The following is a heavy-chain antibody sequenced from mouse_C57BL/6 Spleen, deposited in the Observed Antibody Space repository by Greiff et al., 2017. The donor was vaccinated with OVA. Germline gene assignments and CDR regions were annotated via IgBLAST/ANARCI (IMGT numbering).Heavy chain of an antibody. D-gene: IGHD1-1*01. Sequence: VQGVESGGGLVKPGGSLKLSCAASGFTFSDSGMHWVRQAPEKGLEWVAYISSGSSTIYYADTVKGRFTISRDNAKNTLFLQMTSLRSEDTAMYYCARRSSSYFDYWGQGTTLTVSS. V-gene: IGHV5-17*01. J-gene: IGHJ2*01. CDR2: ISSGSSTI. CDR1: GFTFSDSG. CDR3: ARRSSSYFDY.